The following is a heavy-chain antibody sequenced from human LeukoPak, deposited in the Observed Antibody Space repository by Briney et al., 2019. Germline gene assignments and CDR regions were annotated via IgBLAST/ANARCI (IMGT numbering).Heavy chain of an antibody. D-gene: IGHD6-19*01. V-gene: IGHV3-30*18. CDR3: AKDLRGSGWYYFDY. Sequence: GGSLRLSCAASRFTFNYYAMHWVRQAPGKGLEWVAVISYDGSDKYYADSVKGRFTISRDNPKNTLYLQMNSLRAEDTAAYYCAKDLRGSGWYYFDYWGQGTLVTVSS. CDR2: ISYDGSDK. CDR1: RFTFNYYA. J-gene: IGHJ4*02.